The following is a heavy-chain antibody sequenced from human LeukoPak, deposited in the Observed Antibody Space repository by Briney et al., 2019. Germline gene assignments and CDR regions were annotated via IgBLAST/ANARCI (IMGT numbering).Heavy chain of an antibody. V-gene: IGHV3-23*01. J-gene: IGHJ3*02. Sequence: GGSLRLSCAASGFTFSSYAMSWVRQAPGEGLGGVSAISGSGGSTYYADSVKGRFTISRDNSKSTLYLQMNSLRADDTAVYYCAKARDSSVPDAFDIWGQGTMVTVSS. CDR1: GFTFSSYA. D-gene: IGHD3-22*01. CDR3: AKARDSSVPDAFDI. CDR2: ISGSGGST.